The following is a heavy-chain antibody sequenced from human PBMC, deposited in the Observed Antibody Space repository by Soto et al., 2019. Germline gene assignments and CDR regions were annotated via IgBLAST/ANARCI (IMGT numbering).Heavy chain of an antibody. CDR3: ARGLFRGNWFDP. J-gene: IGHJ5*02. D-gene: IGHD3-10*01. V-gene: IGHV4-34*01. Sequence: SETLSLTCAVYGGSFSGYYWKWIRQPPGKGLEWIGEINHSGSTNYNPSLKSRVTISIDTSKNQFSLKLSSVTAADTAVYYCARGLFRGNWFDPWGQGTLVTVSS. CDR1: GGSFSGYY. CDR2: INHSGST.